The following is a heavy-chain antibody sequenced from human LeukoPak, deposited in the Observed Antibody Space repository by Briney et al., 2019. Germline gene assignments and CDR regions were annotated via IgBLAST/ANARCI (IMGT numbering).Heavy chain of an antibody. D-gene: IGHD3-3*01. V-gene: IGHV1-69*13. J-gene: IGHJ3*02. Sequence: SVKVSCKASGGTFSSYAISWVRQAPGQGLEWKGGIIPIFGTANYAQKFQGRVTITADESTSTAYMELSSLRSEDTAVYYCASFFGVVIIHAFDIWGQGTMVTVSS. CDR1: GGTFSSYA. CDR2: IIPIFGTA. CDR3: ASFFGVVIIHAFDI.